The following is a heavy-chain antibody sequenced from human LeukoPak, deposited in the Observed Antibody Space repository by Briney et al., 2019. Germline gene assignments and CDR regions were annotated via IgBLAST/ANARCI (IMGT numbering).Heavy chain of an antibody. D-gene: IGHD4-17*01. CDR3: ARDTVTTENWFDP. V-gene: IGHV1-18*01. J-gene: IGHJ5*02. CDR1: GGTFSSYA. Sequence: ASVKVSCKASGGTFSSYAISWVRQAPGQGLEWMGWISAYNGNTNYAQKLQGRVTMTTDTSTSTAYMELRSLRSDDTAVYYCARDTVTTENWFDPWGQGTLVTVSS. CDR2: ISAYNGNT.